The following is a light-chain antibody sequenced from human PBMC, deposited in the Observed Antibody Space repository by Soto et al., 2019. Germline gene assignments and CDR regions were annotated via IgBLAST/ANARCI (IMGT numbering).Light chain of an antibody. Sequence: DVVVPQSPLSLPVTLGQAASISCRSSQSLVHSDGNTYLSWFHQRTGQSPRRLIYKVSNRDSGVPDRFSGSRSGTDFTLKITRVEAEDVGVYYCMQGSHWPPITFGQGPRLEIK. V-gene: IGKV2-30*02. CDR3: MQGSHWPPIT. CDR2: KVS. CDR1: QSLVHSDGNTY. J-gene: IGKJ5*01.